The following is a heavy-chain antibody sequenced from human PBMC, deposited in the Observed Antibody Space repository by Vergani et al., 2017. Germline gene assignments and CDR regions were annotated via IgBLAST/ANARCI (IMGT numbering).Heavy chain of an antibody. CDR1: GFTFSSYG. CDR3: ARGGARLAVAGNFDY. D-gene: IGHD6-19*01. Sequence: QVQLVESGGGVVQPGRSLRLSCAASGFTFSSYGMHWVRQAPGKGLEWVAVISYDGSNKYYADSVKGRFTISRDNSKNTLYLQMNSLRAEDTAVYYCARGGARLAVAGNFDYWGQGTLVTVSS. J-gene: IGHJ4*02. V-gene: IGHV3-30*03. CDR2: ISYDGSNK.